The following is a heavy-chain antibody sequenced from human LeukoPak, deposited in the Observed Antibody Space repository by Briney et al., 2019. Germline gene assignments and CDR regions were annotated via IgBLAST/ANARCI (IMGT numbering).Heavy chain of an antibody. D-gene: IGHD3-3*01. Sequence: GASVKVSCKASGYTFTGYYMHWVRQAPGQRLEWMGWINPNSGGTNYAQKFQGRVTMTRDTSISTAYMELSRLRSDDTAVYYCARELARLLEWLSPHWGQGTLVTVSS. J-gene: IGHJ1*01. CDR2: INPNSGGT. CDR1: GYTFTGYY. CDR3: ARELARLLEWLSPH. V-gene: IGHV1-2*02.